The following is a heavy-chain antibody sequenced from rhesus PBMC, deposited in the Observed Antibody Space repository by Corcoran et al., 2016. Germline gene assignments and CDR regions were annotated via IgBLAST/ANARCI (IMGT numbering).Heavy chain of an antibody. J-gene: IGHJ4*01. CDR2: VRGNSGSN. D-gene: IGHD1-38*01. CDR1: GGSFSGYY. CDR3: ARVRVWSVTCFDY. Sequence: QVQLQESGPGLVKPSETLSLTCAFSGGSFSGYYWGWIRQHPGKGVEWIGDVRGNSGSNDYNPSRKSRVTISPETSKNQFSLRLTSVTAADTAVYYCARVRVWSVTCFDYWGQGVLVTVSS. V-gene: IGHV4-165*01.